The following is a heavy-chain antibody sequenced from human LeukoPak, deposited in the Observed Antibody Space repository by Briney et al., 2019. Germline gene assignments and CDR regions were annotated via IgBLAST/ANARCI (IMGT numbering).Heavy chain of an antibody. J-gene: IGHJ4*02. D-gene: IGHD5-12*01. Sequence: GASVKVSCKASGGTFSSYAISWVRQAPGHGLEWMGGIIPIFGTANYAQKFQGRVTITADKSTSTAYMELSSLRSEDTAVYYCAREGGPGYGDYWGQGTLVTVSS. V-gene: IGHV1-69*06. CDR3: AREGGPGYGDY. CDR2: IIPIFGTA. CDR1: GGTFSSYA.